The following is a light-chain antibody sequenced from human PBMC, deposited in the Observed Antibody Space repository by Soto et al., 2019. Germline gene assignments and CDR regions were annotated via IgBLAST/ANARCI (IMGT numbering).Light chain of an antibody. J-gene: IGKJ1*01. CDR1: QSVSCY. Sequence: EIVLTQSPATLSLSPGERATLSCRASQSVSCYLGWYQQKPGQAPRLLIYDASNRATGIPARFSGSGSGTDFTLTISSLEPEDFAVYYCQQRSNWPPGWTFGQGTKVEIK. CDR2: DAS. V-gene: IGKV3-11*01. CDR3: QQRSNWPPGWT.